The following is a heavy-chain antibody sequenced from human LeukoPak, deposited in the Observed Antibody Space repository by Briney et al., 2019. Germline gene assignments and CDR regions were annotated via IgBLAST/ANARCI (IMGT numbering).Heavy chain of an antibody. J-gene: IGHJ6*02. V-gene: IGHV3-66*01. CDR2: IYSGGDT. CDR1: GFIVSSKY. Sequence: GGSLRLSCAASGFIVSSKYMSWVRQAPGKGLEWVSIIYSGGDTYYADSVKGRFTISRDNSKNTVYLQMNSLRAEDTAVYYCARSYSNHLFGMDVWGQGTAVTVSS. CDR3: ARSYSNHLFGMDV. D-gene: IGHD4-11*01.